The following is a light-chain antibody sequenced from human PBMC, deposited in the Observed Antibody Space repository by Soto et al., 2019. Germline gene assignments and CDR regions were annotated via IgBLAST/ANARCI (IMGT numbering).Light chain of an antibody. CDR2: SNS. CDR3: AAWDDSLNGPGYV. V-gene: IGLV1-44*01. Sequence: QSVLTQPPSASGAPGQGVTISCSGTSSNIGSTTVNWYQQVPGTAPKLLIHSNSQRPSGVPDRFSGSRSGTSASLAISGLQSDDEADYYCAAWDDSLNGPGYVFGTGTKLTVL. J-gene: IGLJ1*01. CDR1: SSNIGSTT.